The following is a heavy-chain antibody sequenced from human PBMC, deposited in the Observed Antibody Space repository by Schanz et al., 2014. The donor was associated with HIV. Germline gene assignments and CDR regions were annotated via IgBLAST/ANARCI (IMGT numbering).Heavy chain of an antibody. CDR1: GFTSSSYA. CDR2: ITNDGSIK. V-gene: IGHV3-30-3*02. D-gene: IGHD3-3*01. CDR3: AKLGQVEWLDAIEI. J-gene: IGHJ3*02. Sequence: VQLVESGGGVVQPGKSLRLSCVASGFTSSSYAMYWARQAPGKGLGGAAFITNDGSIKKHADSVKGRFTISRDNFKNTLDLQMNSLRVEDTAVYYCAKLGQVEWLDAIEIWGQGIMVIVSS.